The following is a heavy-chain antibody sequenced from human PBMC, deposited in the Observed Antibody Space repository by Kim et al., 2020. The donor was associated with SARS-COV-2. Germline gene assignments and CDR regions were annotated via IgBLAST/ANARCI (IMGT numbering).Heavy chain of an antibody. V-gene: IGHV4-34*01. CDR3: ARAVRYFDWLLQPSGYYGMDV. D-gene: IGHD3-9*01. CDR1: GGSFSGYY. Sequence: SQTLSLTCAVYGGSFSGYYWSWIRQPPGKGLEWIGEINHSGSTNYNPSLKSRVTISVDTSKNQFSLKLSSVTAADTAVYYCARAVRYFDWLLQPSGYYGMDVWGQGATVTVSS. CDR2: INHSGST. J-gene: IGHJ6*02.